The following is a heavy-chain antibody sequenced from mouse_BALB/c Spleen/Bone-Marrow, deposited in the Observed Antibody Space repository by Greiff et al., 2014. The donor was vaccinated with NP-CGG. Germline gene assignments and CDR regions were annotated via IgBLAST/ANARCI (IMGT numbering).Heavy chain of an antibody. Sequence: QVHVKQSGAESVRPGASVKVSCKASGYTFTNYWINWVRQRPGQGLEWIGNIYPSDSYSNYNQKFKDKATLTVDKSSSTAYMQLSSLTSEDSAVYYCTRRDRYDYYGVDYWGQGTSVTVSS. D-gene: IGHD2-14*01. CDR1: GYTFTNYW. V-gene: IGHV1-69*02. CDR3: TRRDRYDYYGVDY. J-gene: IGHJ4*01. CDR2: IYPSDSYS.